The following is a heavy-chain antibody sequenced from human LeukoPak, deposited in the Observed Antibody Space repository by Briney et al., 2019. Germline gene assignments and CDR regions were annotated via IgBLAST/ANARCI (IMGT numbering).Heavy chain of an antibody. CDR3: ARDQGYCSGGSCYSGHWFDP. D-gene: IGHD2-15*01. V-gene: IGHV4-34*01. J-gene: IGHJ5*02. CDR2: INESGST. Sequence: SETLSLTCAVSGGSSRDFSDYYWSWIRQPPGKGLEWMGEINESGSTYYSPSLSNRLTISVDKSKKQFSLRLTSVTAADTAVFYCARDQGYCSGGSCYSGHWFDPWGQGTLVTVSS. CDR1: GGSSRDFSDYY.